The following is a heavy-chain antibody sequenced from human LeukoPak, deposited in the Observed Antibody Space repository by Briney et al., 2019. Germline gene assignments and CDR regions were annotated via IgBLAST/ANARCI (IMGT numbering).Heavy chain of an antibody. CDR1: GFTFSTSG. Sequence: GGSLRLSCAASGFTFSTSGMNWVRQAPGKGLEWVAYISSRSESKYYAASVKGRFTISRDNAHNSLYLQMNSLRDDDTAVYYCARVWQLGVWGQGTTVTVSS. V-gene: IGHV3-48*02. J-gene: IGHJ6*02. D-gene: IGHD5-24*01. CDR2: ISSRSESK. CDR3: ARVWQLGV.